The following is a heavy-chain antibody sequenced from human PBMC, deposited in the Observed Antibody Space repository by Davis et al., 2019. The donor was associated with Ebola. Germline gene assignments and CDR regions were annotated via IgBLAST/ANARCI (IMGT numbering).Heavy chain of an antibody. CDR1: GGSISSGGYY. D-gene: IGHD1-1*01. CDR3: ARENWNYYYYYGMDV. CDR2: IYYSGST. Sequence: MPSETLSLTCTVSGGSISSGGYYWSWIRQHPGKGLEWIGYIYYSGSTNYNPSLKSRVTISVDTSKNQFSLKLSSVTAADTAVYYCARENWNYYYYYGMDVWGQGTTVTVSS. V-gene: IGHV4-61*08. J-gene: IGHJ6*02.